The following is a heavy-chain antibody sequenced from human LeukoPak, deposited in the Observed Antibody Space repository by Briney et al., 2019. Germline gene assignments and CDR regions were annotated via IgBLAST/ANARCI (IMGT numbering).Heavy chain of an antibody. Sequence: RTGESLKISCKGSGYSFTSYWIGWVRQMPGKGLDWMGIIYPGDSDTRYSPSFQGQVTISADKSISTAYLQWSSLKASDTAMYYCARLGVIVVPAAMRTSGADYWGQGTLVTVSS. CDR2: IYPGDSDT. CDR1: GYSFTSYW. D-gene: IGHD2-2*01. V-gene: IGHV5-51*01. CDR3: ARLGVIVVPAAMRTSGADY. J-gene: IGHJ4*02.